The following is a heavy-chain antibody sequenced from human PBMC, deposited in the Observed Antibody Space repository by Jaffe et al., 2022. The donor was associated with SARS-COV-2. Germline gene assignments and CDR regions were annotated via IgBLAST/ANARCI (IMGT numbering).Heavy chain of an antibody. Sequence: EVQLVESGGGLVQPGGSLRLSCAASGFTFSSYSMNWVRQAPGKGLEWVSYISSSSSTIYYADSVKGRFTISRDNAKNSLYLQMNSLRAEDTAVYYCARDAFPYYYDSIGFDPWGQGTLVTVSS. D-gene: IGHD3-22*01. J-gene: IGHJ5*02. CDR2: ISSSSSTI. V-gene: IGHV3-48*01. CDR1: GFTFSSYS. CDR3: ARDAFPYYYDSIGFDP.